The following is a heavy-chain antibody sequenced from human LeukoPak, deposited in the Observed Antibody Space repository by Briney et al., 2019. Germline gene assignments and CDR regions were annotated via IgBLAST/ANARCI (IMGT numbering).Heavy chain of an antibody. Sequence: SQTLSLTCAISGDSVSSNSAAWNWIRQSPSRGLEWLGRTYYRSKWYNDYAVSVKSRITINPDTSKNQFSLQLSSVTAADTAVYYCARESGDYYDSSGYLDYWGQGTLVTVSS. D-gene: IGHD3-22*01. V-gene: IGHV6-1*01. CDR2: TYYRSKWYN. J-gene: IGHJ4*02. CDR3: ARESGDYYDSSGYLDY. CDR1: GDSVSSNSAA.